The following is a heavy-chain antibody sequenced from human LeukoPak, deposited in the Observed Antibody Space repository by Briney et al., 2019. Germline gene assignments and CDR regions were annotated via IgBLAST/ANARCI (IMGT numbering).Heavy chain of an antibody. CDR3: ARPRKSDTAMVTFDY. Sequence: LAGGSLRLSCAACGFTFSGYDMHWVRQATGKALEWVSAIGTSGDTYYPGSVKGQFTISRENAKNSLYLQMNSLRAGDTAVYYCARPRKSDTAMVTFDYWGQGTLVTVSS. D-gene: IGHD5-18*01. CDR1: GFTFSGYD. J-gene: IGHJ4*02. CDR2: IGTSGDT. V-gene: IGHV3-13*03.